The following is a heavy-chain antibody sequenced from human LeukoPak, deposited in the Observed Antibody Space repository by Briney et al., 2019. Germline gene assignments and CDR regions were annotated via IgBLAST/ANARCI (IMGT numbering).Heavy chain of an antibody. J-gene: IGHJ4*02. V-gene: IGHV3-11*04. D-gene: IGHD1-1*01. Sequence: PGGSLRLSYAASGFTFNDYYMTWIRQAPGKGLEWVSYISSSGSTIYYADSVKGRFTISRDNAKNSLYLQMNSLRAEDTAVYYCARFPRTTRGHFDYWGQGTLVAVSS. CDR2: ISSSGSTI. CDR1: GFTFNDYY. CDR3: ARFPRTTRGHFDY.